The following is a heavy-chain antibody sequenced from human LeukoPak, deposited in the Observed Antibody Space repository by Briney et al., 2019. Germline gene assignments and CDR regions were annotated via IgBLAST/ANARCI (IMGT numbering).Heavy chain of an antibody. CDR3: ARGGGYGYGIDY. V-gene: IGHV1-2*06. J-gene: IGHJ4*02. CDR2: INPSNGGT. D-gene: IGHD5-12*01. Sequence: ASVKVSCKASGYSFIGYYMHWARQAPGQGLEWMGRINPSNGGTNYANDFKGRVTMTRDTSISTAYMELSTLRSDDTAVYYCARGGGYGYGIDYWGQGTLVTVSS. CDR1: GYSFIGYY.